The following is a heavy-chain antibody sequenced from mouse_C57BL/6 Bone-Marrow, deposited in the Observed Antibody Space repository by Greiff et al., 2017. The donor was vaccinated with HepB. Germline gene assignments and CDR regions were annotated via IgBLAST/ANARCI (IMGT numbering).Heavy chain of an antibody. D-gene: IGHD1-2*01. J-gene: IGHJ3*01. Sequence: EVKVVESEGGLVQPGSSMKLSCTASGFTFSDYYMAWVRQVPEKGLEWVANINYDGSSTYYLDSLKSRFIISRDNAKNILYLQMSSLKSEDTATYYCAREEDYYGPSFAYWGQGTLVTVSA. CDR1: GFTFSDYY. CDR2: INYDGSST. CDR3: AREEDYYGPSFAY. V-gene: IGHV5-16*01.